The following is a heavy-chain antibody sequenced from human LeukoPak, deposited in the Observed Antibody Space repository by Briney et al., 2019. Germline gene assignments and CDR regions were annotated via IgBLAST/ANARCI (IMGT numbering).Heavy chain of an antibody. CDR2: IWSDGTNR. D-gene: IGHD4-11*01. CDR1: GFTFNHYG. J-gene: IGHJ4*02. Sequence: QSGGSLRLSYAATGFTFNHYGMHWVRQAPGKGLEWVAVIWSDGTNRYYADSVKGRFTISRDDSGNKVYLQMNSLRPEDTGVYYCAKDAQRGFDYSNSLEYWGQGTPVTVST. V-gene: IGHV3-33*06. CDR3: AKDAQRGFDYSNSLEY.